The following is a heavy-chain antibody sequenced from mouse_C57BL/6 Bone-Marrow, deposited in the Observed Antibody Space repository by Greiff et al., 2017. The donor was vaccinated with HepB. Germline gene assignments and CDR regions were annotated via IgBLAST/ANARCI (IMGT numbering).Heavy chain of an antibody. CDR1: GYTFTDYN. CDR2: INPNNGGT. J-gene: IGHJ3*01. CDR3: ALYYRFAY. V-gene: IGHV1-18*01. Sequence: VQLQQSGPELVKPGASVKIPCKASGYTFTDYNMDWVKQSHGKSLEWIGDINPNNGGTIYNQKFKGKATLTVDKSSSTAYMELRSLTSEDTAVYYCALYYRFAYWGQGTLVTVSA. D-gene: IGHD2-1*01.